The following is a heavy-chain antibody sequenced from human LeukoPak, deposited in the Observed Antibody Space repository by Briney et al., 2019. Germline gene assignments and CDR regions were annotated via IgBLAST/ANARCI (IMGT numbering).Heavy chain of an antibody. J-gene: IGHJ4*02. CDR2: IYYSGST. V-gene: IGHV4-39*07. Sequence: SETLSLTCTVSGGSISSSSYYWGWIRQPPGKGLEWIGSIYYSGSTYYNPSLKSRVTISVDTSKNQFSLKLSPVTAADTAVYYCARDSGMVRGVIPHFDYWGQGTLVTVSS. CDR1: GGSISSSSYY. CDR3: ARDSGMVRGVIPHFDY. D-gene: IGHD3-10*01.